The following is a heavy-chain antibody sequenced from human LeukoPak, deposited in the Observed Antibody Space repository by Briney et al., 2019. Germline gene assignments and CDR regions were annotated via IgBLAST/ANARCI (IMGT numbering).Heavy chain of an antibody. J-gene: IGHJ6*02. V-gene: IGHV1-24*01. CDR1: GYTLTELS. D-gene: IGHD2-2*01. Sequence: GASVKVSCKVSGYTLTELSMHWVRQAPGKGLEWMGGFDPEDGETIYAQKFQGRVTMTEDTSTDTAYMELSSLRSEDTAVYYCATEAYCSSTSCQGYYYYGMDVWGQGTTVTVSS. CDR3: ATEAYCSSTSCQGYYYYGMDV. CDR2: FDPEDGET.